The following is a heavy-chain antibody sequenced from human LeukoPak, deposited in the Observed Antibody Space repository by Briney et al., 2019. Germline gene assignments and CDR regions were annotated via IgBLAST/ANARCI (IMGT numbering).Heavy chain of an antibody. CDR3: ARDQRQQLILGWLDP. Sequence: ASVKVSCKTSGYTFIGFYIHWVRQAPGQGLEWMGWINPNGGGTHYAQKFLGRVTMTSDTSVTTAYMELSSLTSDDTAVYYYARDQRQQLILGWLDPWGQGTLVTVSS. V-gene: IGHV1-2*02. CDR2: INPNGGGT. D-gene: IGHD6-13*01. CDR1: GYTFIGFY. J-gene: IGHJ5*02.